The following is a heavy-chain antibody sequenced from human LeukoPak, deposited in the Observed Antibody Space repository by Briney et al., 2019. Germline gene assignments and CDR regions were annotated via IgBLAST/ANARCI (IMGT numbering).Heavy chain of an antibody. J-gene: IGHJ4*02. CDR3: AIGGYNLYYFDY. CDR1: GGSFSGYY. V-gene: IGHV4-34*01. D-gene: IGHD5-24*01. Sequence: PSETLSLTCAVYGGSFSGYYWSWIRQPPGKGLEWIGEINHSGSTNYNPSLKSRVTISVDTSKNQFSLKLSSVTAADTAVYYCAIGGYNLYYFDYWGQGTLVSVSS. CDR2: INHSGST.